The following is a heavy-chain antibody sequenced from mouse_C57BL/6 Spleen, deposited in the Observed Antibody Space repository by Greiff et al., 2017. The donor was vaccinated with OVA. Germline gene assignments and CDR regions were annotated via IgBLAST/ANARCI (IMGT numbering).Heavy chain of an antibody. CDR1: GFTFSSYA. J-gene: IGHJ2*01. CDR3: ARVWDYYGSSSEGYFDY. V-gene: IGHV5-4*03. Sequence: EVKLVESGGGLVKPGGSLKLSCAASGFTFSSYAMSWVRQTPEKRLEWVATISDGGSYTYYPDNVKGRFTISRDNAKNNLYLQMSHLKSEDTAMYYCARVWDYYGSSSEGYFDYWGQGTTLTVSS. CDR2: ISDGGSYT. D-gene: IGHD1-1*01.